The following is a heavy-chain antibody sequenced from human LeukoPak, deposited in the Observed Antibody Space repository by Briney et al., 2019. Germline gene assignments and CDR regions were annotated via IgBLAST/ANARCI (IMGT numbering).Heavy chain of an antibody. CDR1: GGSISSSNFY. CDR2: IYYSGST. D-gene: IGHD6-6*01. V-gene: IGHV4-39*07. J-gene: IGHJ6*03. CDR3: ARDRMSIAARPWDYYYYYMDV. Sequence: SETLSLTCTVSGGSISSSNFYWGWIRQPPGKGLEWIGSIYYSGSTYYNPSLKSRVTISVDTSKNQFSLKLSSVTAADTAVYYCARDRMSIAARPWDYYYYYMDVWGKGTTVTVSS.